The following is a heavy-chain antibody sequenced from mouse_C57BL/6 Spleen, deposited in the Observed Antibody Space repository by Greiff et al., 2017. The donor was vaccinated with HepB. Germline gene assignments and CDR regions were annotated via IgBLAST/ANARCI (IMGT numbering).Heavy chain of an antibody. Sequence: VQLQQSGAELVRPGASVKLSCTASGFNIKDYYMHWVKQRPEQGLEWIGRIDPEDGDTEYAPKFQGKATMTADTSSNTAYLQLSSLTSEDTAVYYCTTGIYYGSSYVYFDYWGQGTTLTVSS. V-gene: IGHV14-1*01. CDR2: IDPEDGDT. J-gene: IGHJ2*01. CDR1: GFNIKDYY. CDR3: TTGIYYGSSYVYFDY. D-gene: IGHD1-1*01.